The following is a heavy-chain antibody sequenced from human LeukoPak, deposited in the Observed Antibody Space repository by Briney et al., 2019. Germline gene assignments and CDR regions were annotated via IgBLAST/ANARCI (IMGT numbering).Heavy chain of an antibody. J-gene: IGHJ4*02. CDR3: ARGQKYDYVWGSYRY. Sequence: ASVKVSCKASGYTFTSYDINWVRQATGQGLEWMGWMNPNSDNTGYAQKFQGRVTMTRNTSISTAYMELSSLRSEDTAVYYCARGQKYDYVWGSYRYWGQGTLVTVSS. CDR2: MNPNSDNT. CDR1: GYTFTSYD. D-gene: IGHD3-16*01. V-gene: IGHV1-8*01.